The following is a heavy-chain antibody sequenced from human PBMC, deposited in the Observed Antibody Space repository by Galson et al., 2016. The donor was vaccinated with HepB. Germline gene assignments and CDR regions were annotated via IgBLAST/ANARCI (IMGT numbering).Heavy chain of an antibody. Sequence: CAISGDSVSSNSAGWNWIRQSPSRGLEWLGRTFYRSNRQNHYAESVKGRITINPDTSKNQFSLQLSSVTPEDTAVYYCARSYLLGRGFGWWGQGTLVTVSS. CDR1: GDSVSSNSAG. J-gene: IGHJ4*02. D-gene: IGHD7-27*01. V-gene: IGHV6-1*01. CDR3: ARSYLLGRGFGW. CDR2: TFYRSNRQN.